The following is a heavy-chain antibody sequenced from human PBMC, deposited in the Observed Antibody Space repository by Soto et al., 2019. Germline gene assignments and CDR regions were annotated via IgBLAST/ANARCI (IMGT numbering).Heavy chain of an antibody. J-gene: IGHJ1*01. V-gene: IGHV6-1*01. Sequence: PSQTLSLTCAISGDSVSSNSAAWNWIRQSPSRGLEWLGRTYYRSKWYNDYAVSVKSRITINPDTSKNQFSLQLNSVTPEDTAVYYCARESYRVAVAGRTAEYFQHWGQGTLVTVSS. D-gene: IGHD6-19*01. CDR2: TYYRSKWYN. CDR3: ARESYRVAVAGRTAEYFQH. CDR1: GDSVSSNSAA.